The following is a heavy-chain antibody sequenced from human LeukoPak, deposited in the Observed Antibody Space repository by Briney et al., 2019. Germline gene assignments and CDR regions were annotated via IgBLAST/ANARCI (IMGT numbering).Heavy chain of an antibody. V-gene: IGHV4-39*01. CDR1: GGSISSSSYC. CDR3: ARTLVWRLNPYYYYYYMDV. CDR2: IYYSGST. D-gene: IGHD3-3*01. Sequence: SETLSLTCTVSGGSISSSSYCWGWIRQPPGKGLEWIGSIYYSGSTYYNPSLKSRVTISVDTSKNQFSLKLSSVTAADTAVYYCARTLVWRLNPYYYYYYMDVWGKGTTVTVSS. J-gene: IGHJ6*03.